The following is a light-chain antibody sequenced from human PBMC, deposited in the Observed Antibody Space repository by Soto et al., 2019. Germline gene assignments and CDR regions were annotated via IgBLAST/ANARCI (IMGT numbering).Light chain of an antibody. CDR3: VSYTTTSALVV. Sequence: QSVLTQPASVSRSPGQSITISCTGTSSDVGGYNYVSWYQQHPDKAPKLMIYDVTDRPSGVSNRFSGSKSGNTASLTISGLQAEDEANYYCVSYTTTSALVVFGGGTKLTVL. V-gene: IGLV2-14*03. CDR1: SSDVGGYNY. CDR2: DVT. J-gene: IGLJ2*01.